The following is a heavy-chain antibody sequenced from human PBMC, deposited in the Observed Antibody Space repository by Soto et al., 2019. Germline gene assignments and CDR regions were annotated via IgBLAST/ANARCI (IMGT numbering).Heavy chain of an antibody. CDR2: ISYIGDST. CDR3: AKDYSYDSSGVLDY. Sequence: ESGGGLIQPGGSLRLSCAASEFTFKSYAMSWVRQAPGEGLEWVSAISYIGDSTYYADSVKGRFTISRDNSKNTLFLQMDSLRPEDTAVYFCAKDYSYDSSGVLDYWGQGTLVIVSS. D-gene: IGHD3-22*01. CDR1: EFTFKSYA. V-gene: IGHV3-23*01. J-gene: IGHJ4*02.